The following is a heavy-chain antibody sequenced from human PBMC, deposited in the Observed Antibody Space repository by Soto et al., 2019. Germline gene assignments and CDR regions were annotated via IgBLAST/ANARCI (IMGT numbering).Heavy chain of an antibody. D-gene: IGHD4-4*01. Sequence: PSETLSLTCAVYGGSFSGYYWSWIRQPPGKGLEWIGEINHSGSTNFNPSLKSRVTISVDTSKNQFSLKLSSVTAADTAVYYCARAGDSNYKEFDYWGQGTLVTVSS. CDR2: INHSGST. CDR1: GGSFSGYY. J-gene: IGHJ4*02. V-gene: IGHV4-34*01. CDR3: ARAGDSNYKEFDY.